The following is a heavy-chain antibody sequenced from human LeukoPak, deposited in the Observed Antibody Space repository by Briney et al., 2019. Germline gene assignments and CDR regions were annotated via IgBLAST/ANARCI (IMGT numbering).Heavy chain of an antibody. D-gene: IGHD3-3*01. CDR3: VRGGITIFGVVPGP. V-gene: IGHV1-46*01. J-gene: IGHJ5*02. CDR1: GYRFTSYY. Sequence: GASVKVSCKTSGYRFTSYYIHWVRQAPGQGLEWLGIIDPNGDTKGYAQKFQGRVTVTRDTSTSTVYMELSSLTSEDTAIYYCVRGGITIFGVVPGPWGQGTLVSVSS. CDR2: IDPNGDTK.